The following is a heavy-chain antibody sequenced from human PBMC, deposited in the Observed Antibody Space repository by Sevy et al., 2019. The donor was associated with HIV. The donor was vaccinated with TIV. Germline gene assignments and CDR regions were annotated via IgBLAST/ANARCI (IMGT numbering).Heavy chain of an antibody. CDR2: FTGRGTNT. D-gene: IGHD6-19*01. Sequence: GGSLRLSCAASGFTFSSYAMSWVRQAPGKGLEWVSSFTGRGTNTFYADSVKGRFTISRDNSKNTLYLQMNSLRAEDTAVYYCAKDSILVAGNFDYWGQGTLVTVSS. V-gene: IGHV3-23*01. CDR1: GFTFSSYA. J-gene: IGHJ4*02. CDR3: AKDSILVAGNFDY.